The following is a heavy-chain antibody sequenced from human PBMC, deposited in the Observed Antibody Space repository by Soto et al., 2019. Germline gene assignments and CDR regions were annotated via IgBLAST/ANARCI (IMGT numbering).Heavy chain of an antibody. V-gene: IGHV3-66*01. J-gene: IGHJ5*02. CDR3: ARDTTVTTPTYVAP. CDR2: LYCDGTT. CDR1: GLTVSNSY. Sequence: EVQLVESGGGLVQPGGSLRLSCAASGLTVSNSYMNWVRQAPGEGLEWVSILYCDGTTYYTDSVKGSFTISRDNSKNTLYLQMHSLRADDTAVYYCARDTTVTTPTYVAPWGQGTLVIVSS. D-gene: IGHD4-17*01.